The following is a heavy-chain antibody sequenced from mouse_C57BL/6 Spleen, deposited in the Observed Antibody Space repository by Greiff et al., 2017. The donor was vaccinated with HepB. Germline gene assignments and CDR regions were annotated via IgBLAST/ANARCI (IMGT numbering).Heavy chain of an antibody. Sequence: VQLQQPGAELVKPGASVKLSCKASGYTFTSYWMQWVKQRPGQGLEWIGEIDPSDSYTNYNQKFKGKATLTVDTSSSTAYMQLSSLTSEDSAVYCCARSSTTVVGGYWGQGTTLTVSS. CDR3: ARSSTTVVGGY. CDR1: GYTFTSYW. D-gene: IGHD1-1*01. CDR2: IDPSDSYT. V-gene: IGHV1-50*01. J-gene: IGHJ2*01.